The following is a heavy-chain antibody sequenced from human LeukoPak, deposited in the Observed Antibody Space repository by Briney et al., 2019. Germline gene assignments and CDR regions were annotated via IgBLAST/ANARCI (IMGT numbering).Heavy chain of an antibody. CDR3: ARGGSSGYSRGIAVATSYYYYGMDV. J-gene: IGHJ6*02. CDR2: IIPILGIA. D-gene: IGHD6-19*01. V-gene: IGHV1-69*04. CDR1: GYTFTSYA. Sequence: ASVKVSCKASGYTFTSYAISWVRQAPGQGLEWMGRIIPILGIANYAQKFQGRVTITADKSTSTAYMELSSLRSEDTAVYYCARGGSSGYSRGIAVATSYYYYGMDVWGQGTTVTVSS.